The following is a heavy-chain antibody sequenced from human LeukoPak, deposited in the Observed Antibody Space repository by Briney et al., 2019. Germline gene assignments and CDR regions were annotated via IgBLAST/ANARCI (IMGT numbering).Heavy chain of an antibody. Sequence: ASVKVSCKASGYTFTNYYLHWVRQAPGQGLEWMAMINPSGGSTTYAQKFQGRVTMTRDTSTSTAYMELRSLRSDDTAVYYCARVVLGVVAAVPYYYYMDVWGKGTTVTISS. CDR3: ARVVLGVVAAVPYYYYMDV. V-gene: IGHV1-46*01. CDR1: GYTFTNYY. D-gene: IGHD2-15*01. J-gene: IGHJ6*03. CDR2: INPSGGST.